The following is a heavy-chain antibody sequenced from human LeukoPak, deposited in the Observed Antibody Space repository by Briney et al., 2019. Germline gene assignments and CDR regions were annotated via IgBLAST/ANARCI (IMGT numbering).Heavy chain of an antibody. CDR1: GFTFSSYS. CDR2: ISSSSSTI. J-gene: IGHJ4*02. V-gene: IGHV3-48*01. CDR3: ARSDYDSSGYYQLFDY. D-gene: IGHD3-22*01. Sequence: PGGSLRPSCAASGFTFSSYSMNWVRQAPGKGLEWVSYISSSSSTIYYADSVKGRFTISRDNAKNSLYLQMNSLRAEDTAVYYCARSDYDSSGYYQLFDYWGQGTLVTVSS.